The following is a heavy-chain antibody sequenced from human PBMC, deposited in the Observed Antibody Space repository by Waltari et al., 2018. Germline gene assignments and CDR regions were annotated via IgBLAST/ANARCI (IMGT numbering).Heavy chain of an antibody. D-gene: IGHD1-7*01. Sequence: QVQLQESGPGLVKPTHTLSLTCTVSGEPISDDVSRWTYWTWIRQSAGKGLAWIGHIYSSGAGDYNPSLRSRVTISLDTPKSHFTLKLTAVTAADTAVYYCANRGVGNYFKYFRLWSPGTLVTVSS. CDR3: ANRGVGNYFKYFRL. CDR1: GEPISDDVSRWTY. J-gene: IGHJ1*01. CDR2: IYSSGAG. V-gene: IGHV4-61*02.